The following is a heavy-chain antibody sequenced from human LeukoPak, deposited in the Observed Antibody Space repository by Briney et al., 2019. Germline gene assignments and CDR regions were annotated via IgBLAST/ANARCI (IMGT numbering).Heavy chain of an antibody. Sequence: GGSLRLSCAASGFTFSSYWMHWVRQAPGKGLVWVSRINSDGSSTSYADSVKGLFTISRDNAKNTLYLEMNSLRAEDTAVYYCATIDYDILTGYPRGDAFDIWGQGTMVTVSS. CDR1: GFTFSSYW. D-gene: IGHD3-9*01. CDR2: INSDGSST. J-gene: IGHJ3*02. V-gene: IGHV3-74*01. CDR3: ATIDYDILTGYPRGDAFDI.